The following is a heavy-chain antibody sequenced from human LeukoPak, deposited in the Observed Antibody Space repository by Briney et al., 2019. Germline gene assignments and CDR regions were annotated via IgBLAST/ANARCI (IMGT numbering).Heavy chain of an antibody. CDR1: GFTFSSYR. J-gene: IGHJ4*02. Sequence: TGGSLRLSCAASGFTFSSYRMNWVRQAPGKGLEWVSYISSSSRTIYYADSVKGRFTISRDNAKNSLYLQMNSLRAEDTAVYYCARVWHCTSTSCYDYWGQGTLVTVSS. CDR2: ISSSSRTI. V-gene: IGHV3-48*01. CDR3: ARVWHCTSTSCYDY. D-gene: IGHD2-2*01.